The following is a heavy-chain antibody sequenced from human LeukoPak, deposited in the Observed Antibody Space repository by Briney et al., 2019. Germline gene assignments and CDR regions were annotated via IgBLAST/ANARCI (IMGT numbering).Heavy chain of an antibody. CDR2: ISSTGNTI. Sequence: GGSLRLSCAASGFTFSSYNMNWVRQAPGMGLERVSFISSTGNTIYYADSVKSRFTISRDNAKNSLYLQMNSLRDEDTAVYYCARGSGSSWYVHYYFDYWGQGTLVTVSS. V-gene: IGHV3-48*02. CDR1: GFTFSSYN. J-gene: IGHJ4*02. D-gene: IGHD6-13*01. CDR3: ARGSGSSWYVHYYFDY.